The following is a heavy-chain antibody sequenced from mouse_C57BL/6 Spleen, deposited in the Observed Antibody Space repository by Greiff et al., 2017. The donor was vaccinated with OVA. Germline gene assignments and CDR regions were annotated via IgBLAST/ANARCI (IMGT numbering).Heavy chain of an antibody. V-gene: IGHV1-15*01. D-gene: IGHD2-3*01. CDR2: IDPETGGT. J-gene: IGHJ4*01. CDR1: GYTFTDYE. Sequence: QVQLQQSGAELVRPGASVTLSCKASGYTFTDYEMHWVKQTPVHGLEWIGAIDPETGGTAYNQKFKGKAILTADKSSSTAYMELRSLTSEDSAVYYCTRFSDGYTYYYAMDYWGQGTSVTGSS. CDR3: TRFSDGYTYYYAMDY.